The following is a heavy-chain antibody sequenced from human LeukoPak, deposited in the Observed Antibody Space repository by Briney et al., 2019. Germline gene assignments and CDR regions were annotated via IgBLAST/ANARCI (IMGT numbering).Heavy chain of an antibody. D-gene: IGHD3-10*01. CDR1: GYTFTSYG. CDR2: ISAYNGNT. Sequence: ASVKVSCKASGYTFTSYGISWVRQAPGQGLEWMGRISAYNGNTNYAQKLQGRVTMTTDTSTSTAYMELRSLRSDDTAVYYCVRDNYGVVQGVIVSDFDYWGQGTLVTVSS. V-gene: IGHV1-18*01. CDR3: VRDNYGVVQGVIVSDFDY. J-gene: IGHJ4*02.